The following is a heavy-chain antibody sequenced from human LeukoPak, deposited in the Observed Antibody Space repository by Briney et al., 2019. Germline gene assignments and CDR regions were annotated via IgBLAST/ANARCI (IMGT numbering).Heavy chain of an antibody. CDR2: FDPEDGET. V-gene: IGHV1-24*01. J-gene: IGHJ4*02. CDR1: GYTLTELS. Sequence: EASVKVSCKVSGYTLTELSMHWVRQAPGKGLEWMGGFDPEDGETIYAQKFQGRVTMTEDTSTDTAYMELSSLRSDDTAVYYCARDFRRGNGRFGERTPDYWGQGTLVTVSS. CDR3: ARDFRRGNGRFGERTPDY. D-gene: IGHD3-10*01.